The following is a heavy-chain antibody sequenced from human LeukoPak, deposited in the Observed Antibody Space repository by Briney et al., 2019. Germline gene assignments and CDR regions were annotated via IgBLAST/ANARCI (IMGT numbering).Heavy chain of an antibody. J-gene: IGHJ3*02. CDR2: TDPNSGGT. Sequence: ASVKVSCKASGYTFTGYYMHWVRQAPGQGLEWMGWTDPNSGGTNYAQKFQGRVTMTRDTSISTAYMELSRLRSDDTAVYYCARAYCSSTSCDDAFDIWGQGTMVTVSS. V-gene: IGHV1-2*02. CDR1: GYTFTGYY. CDR3: ARAYCSSTSCDDAFDI. D-gene: IGHD2-2*01.